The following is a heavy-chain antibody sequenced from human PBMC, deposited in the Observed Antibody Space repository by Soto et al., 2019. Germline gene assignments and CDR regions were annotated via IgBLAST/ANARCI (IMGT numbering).Heavy chain of an antibody. V-gene: IGHV1-18*01. J-gene: IGHJ2*01. CDR3: ARDTPYGDYQTPYWYFDL. D-gene: IGHD4-17*01. CDR1: GYTFTSYG. CDR2: ISAYNGNT. Sequence: QVQLVQSGAEVKKPGASVKVSCKASGYTFTSYGISWVRQAPGQGLEWMGWISAYNGNTNYVQKLQGRVTMTTDTSTSTAYMELRSLRSDDTAVYYCARDTPYGDYQTPYWYFDLWGRGTLVTVSS.